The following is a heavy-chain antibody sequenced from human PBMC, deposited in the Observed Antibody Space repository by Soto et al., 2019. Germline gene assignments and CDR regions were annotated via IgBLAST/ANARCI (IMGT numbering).Heavy chain of an antibody. CDR2: IYWDDDK. CDR3: AHLAVVFQPDAFDI. V-gene: IGHV2-5*02. Sequence: QITLKESGPTLVKPTQTLTLTCTFSGFSLSTSGVGVGWIRQPPGKALEWLALIYWDDDKRYSPSLKSRLTITKDTAKNQVVLTMTNMDPVDTATYYCAHLAVVFQPDAFDIWGQGTMVTVSS. J-gene: IGHJ3*02. CDR1: GFSLSTSGVG. D-gene: IGHD6-19*01.